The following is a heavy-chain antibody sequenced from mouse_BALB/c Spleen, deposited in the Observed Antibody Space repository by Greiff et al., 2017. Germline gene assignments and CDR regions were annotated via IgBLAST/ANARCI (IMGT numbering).Heavy chain of an antibody. CDR1: GYTFTSYT. D-gene: IGHD1-2*01. V-gene: IGHV1-4*02. CDR3: ARMGVSLLRLVAY. CDR2: INPSSGYT. J-gene: IGHJ3*01. Sequence: QVQLQQSAAELARPGASVKMSCKASGYTFTSYTMHWVKQRPGQGLEWIGYINPSSGYTEYNQKFKDKTTLTADKSSSTAYMQLSSLTSEDSAVYYCARMGVSLLRLVAYWGQGTLVTVSA.